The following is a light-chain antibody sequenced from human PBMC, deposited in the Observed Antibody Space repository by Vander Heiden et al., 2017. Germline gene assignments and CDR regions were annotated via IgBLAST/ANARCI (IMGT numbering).Light chain of an antibody. CDR2: QDS. CDR1: NLGDKY. CDR3: QAWDSSTALRDVV. Sequence: SYELTQPPSVSVSPGQTASITCSGGNLGDKYACWYQQKPGQSPVLVIYQDSKRPSGIPERFSGSNSGNTATLTISGTQAMDEADYYCQAWDSSTALRDVVFGGGTKLTVL. J-gene: IGLJ2*01. V-gene: IGLV3-1*01.